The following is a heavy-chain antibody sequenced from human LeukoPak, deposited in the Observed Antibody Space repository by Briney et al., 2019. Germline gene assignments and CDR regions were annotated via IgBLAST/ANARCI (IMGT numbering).Heavy chain of an antibody. V-gene: IGHV3-53*01. CDR1: GFTVSSNS. Sequence: PGGSLRLSCTVSGFTVSSNSMSWVRQAPGKGLEWVSFIYSDNTHYSDSVKGRFTISRDNSKNSLYLQMNSLRAEDTAVYYCAREDERGQWLVGDDFDYWGQGNLVIVSS. CDR3: AREDERGQWLVGDDFDY. CDR2: IYSDNT. D-gene: IGHD6-19*01. J-gene: IGHJ4*02.